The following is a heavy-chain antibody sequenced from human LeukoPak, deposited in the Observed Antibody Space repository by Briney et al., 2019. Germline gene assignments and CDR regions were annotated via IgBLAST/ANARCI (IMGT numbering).Heavy chain of an antibody. CDR1: GFTFSDYY. D-gene: IGHD5-12*01. J-gene: IGHJ6*03. CDR2: ISSSGSTI. V-gene: IGHV3-11*04. Sequence: GGSLRPSCAASGFTFSDYYMSWIRQAPGKGLEWVSYISSSGSTIYYADSVKGRFTISRDNAKNSLYLQMNSLRAEDTAVYYCARHPSGYRLNYYYYYYMDVWGKGTTV. CDR3: ARHPSGYRLNYYYYYYMDV.